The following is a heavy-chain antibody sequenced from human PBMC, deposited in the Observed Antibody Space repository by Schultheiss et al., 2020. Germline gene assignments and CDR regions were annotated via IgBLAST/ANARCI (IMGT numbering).Heavy chain of an antibody. D-gene: IGHD3-3*01. J-gene: IGHJ4*02. V-gene: IGHV2-5*02. Sequence: SGPTLVKPTQTLTLTCTFSGFSLSTSGVGVGWIRQPPGKALEWLALIYWDDDKRYSPSLKSRLTITKDTSKNQVVLTMTNMDPVDTATYYCAHALRFWSGYSDYFDYWGQGTLVTVSS. CDR2: IYWDDDK. CDR1: GFSLSTSGVG. CDR3: AHALRFWSGYSDYFDY.